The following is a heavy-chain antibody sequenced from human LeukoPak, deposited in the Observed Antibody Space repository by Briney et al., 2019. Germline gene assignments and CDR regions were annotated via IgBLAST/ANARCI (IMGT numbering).Heavy chain of an antibody. D-gene: IGHD1-26*01. V-gene: IGHV3-21*01. CDR2: ISSGSSYI. CDR3: AREFFDREGGTTVLDY. CDR1: GFNFSSTS. J-gene: IGHJ4*02. Sequence: GGSLRLSCAASGFNFSSTSMNWVRQAPGKGLEWVSSISSGSSYIFYADSVKGRFTISRDNAKNSLYLQMNSLRAEDTAVYYCAREFFDREGGTTVLDYWGQGTLVTVSS.